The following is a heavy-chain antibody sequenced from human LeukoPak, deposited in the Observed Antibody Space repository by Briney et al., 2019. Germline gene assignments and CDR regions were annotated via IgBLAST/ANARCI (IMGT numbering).Heavy chain of an antibody. CDR1: GGSISSYY. Sequence: SETLSLTCTVSGGSISSYYWSWIRQPAGKGLEWIGRIYTSGSTNYNPSLKSRVTMSVDTSKSQFSLKLSSVTAADTAVYYCARDSRCSGGSCYVNYWGQGTLVTVSS. CDR3: ARDSRCSGGSCYVNY. CDR2: IYTSGST. D-gene: IGHD2-15*01. V-gene: IGHV4-4*07. J-gene: IGHJ4*02.